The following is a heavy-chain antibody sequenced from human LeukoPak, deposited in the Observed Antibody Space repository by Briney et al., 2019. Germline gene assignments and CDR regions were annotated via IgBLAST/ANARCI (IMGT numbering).Heavy chain of an antibody. Sequence: GGSLRLSCSASGFTFRDYDMNWVRQPPGEGVEGVSSISGLSTHIYYGDSVKGRFIISRDNAKNSVYLQLNSLGVEDTAIYYCGRAFPPLRTSSAGDLWGQGILVTVSS. J-gene: IGHJ4*02. V-gene: IGHV3-69-1*02. CDR2: ISGLSTHI. D-gene: IGHD3-16*01. CDR1: GFTFRDYD. CDR3: GRAFPPLRTSSAGDL.